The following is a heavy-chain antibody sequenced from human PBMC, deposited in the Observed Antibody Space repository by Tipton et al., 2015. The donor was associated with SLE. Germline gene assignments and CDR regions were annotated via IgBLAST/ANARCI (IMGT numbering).Heavy chain of an antibody. CDR1: GYSISSGYY. V-gene: IGHV4-38-2*02. J-gene: IGHJ4*02. Sequence: TLSLTCTVSGYSISSGYYWGWIRQPPGKGLEWIGSIYHSGSTYYNPSLKSRVTISVDTSKNQFSLKLSSVTAADTAVYYCARDLRGYQQDYWGQGTLVTVSS. CDR3: ARDLRGYQQDY. D-gene: IGHD2-2*01. CDR2: IYHSGST.